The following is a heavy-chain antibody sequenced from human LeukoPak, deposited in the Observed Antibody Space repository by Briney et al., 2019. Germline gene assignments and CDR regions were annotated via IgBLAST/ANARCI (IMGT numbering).Heavy chain of an antibody. CDR3: AREPYCSGGSCGGYYYYYMDV. D-gene: IGHD2-15*01. CDR1: GYTFTGYY. CDR2: INPNSGGT. Sequence: ASVKVSCKASGYTFTGYYMHWVRQAPGQGLEWMGWINPNSGGTNYAQKFQGRVTMTRDTSISTAYMELSRLRSDDTAAYYCAREPYCSGGSCGGYYYYYMDVWGKGTTVTVSS. J-gene: IGHJ6*03. V-gene: IGHV1-2*02.